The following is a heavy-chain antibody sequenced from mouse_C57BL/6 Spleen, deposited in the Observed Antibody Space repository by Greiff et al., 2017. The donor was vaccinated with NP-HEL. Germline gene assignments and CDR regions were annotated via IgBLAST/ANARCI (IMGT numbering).Heavy chain of an antibody. J-gene: IGHJ3*01. CDR1: GYAFSSSW. Sequence: VQLQESGPELVKPGASVKISCKASGYAFSSSWMNWVKHRPGKGLEWIGRIYPGDGDTNYNGKFKGKATLTADKSSSTAYMQLSSLTSEDSAVYFCARSAYYSNYWFAYWGQGTLVTVSA. V-gene: IGHV1-82*01. D-gene: IGHD2-5*01. CDR2: IYPGDGDT. CDR3: ARSAYYSNYWFAY.